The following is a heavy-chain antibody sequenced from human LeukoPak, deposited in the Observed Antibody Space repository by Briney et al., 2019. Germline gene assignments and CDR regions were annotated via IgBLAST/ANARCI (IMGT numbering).Heavy chain of an antibody. J-gene: IGHJ1*01. CDR2: MNPNSGNT. V-gene: IGHV1-8*01. CDR1: GYTFTSYD. CDR3: ERDSPPRGDPPPH. D-gene: IGHD3-10*01. Sequence: ASVKVSCKASGYTFTSYDINWVRQATGQGLEWMGWMNPNSGNTGYAQKFQGRVTMTRNTSISTAYMELSSLRSEDTAVYYCERDSPPRGDPPPHWGQGTLVTASS.